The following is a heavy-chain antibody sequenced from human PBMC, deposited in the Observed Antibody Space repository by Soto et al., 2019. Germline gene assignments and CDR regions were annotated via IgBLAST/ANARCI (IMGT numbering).Heavy chain of an antibody. CDR3: GRDQSGTGYYVDWFDP. J-gene: IGHJ5*02. V-gene: IGHV1-8*01. CDR1: GYTFTSYD. Sequence: ASVKVSCKASGYTFTSYDINWVRQATGQGPEWMGWINADNSKTYYAEKFEGRVTITRDTVATTVNMELTSLTSEDTAVYYCGRDQSGTGYYVDWFDPWGQGTLVTSPQ. D-gene: IGHD3-10*02. CDR2: INADNSKT.